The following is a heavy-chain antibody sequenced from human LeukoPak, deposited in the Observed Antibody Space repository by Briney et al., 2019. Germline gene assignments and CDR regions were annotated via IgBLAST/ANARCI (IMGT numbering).Heavy chain of an antibody. Sequence: PSETLSLTCAVYGGSFSGYYWSWIRQPPGKGLEWIGEINHSGSTNYNPSLKSRVTISVDTSKNQFSLKLSSVTAADTAVYYCARGGDYGDSAGPHNWFDPWGQGTLVTVSS. J-gene: IGHJ5*02. CDR2: INHSGST. V-gene: IGHV4-34*01. D-gene: IGHD4-17*01. CDR3: ARGGDYGDSAGPHNWFDP. CDR1: GGSFSGYY.